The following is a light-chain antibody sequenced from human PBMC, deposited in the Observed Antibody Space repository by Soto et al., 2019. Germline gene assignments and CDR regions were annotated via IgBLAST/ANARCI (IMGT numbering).Light chain of an antibody. J-gene: IGKJ1*01. CDR2: AAS. V-gene: IGKV1-39*01. CDR3: PQSYSTPVT. Sequence: DIRLSQSPSSLSASVRDRVSIXCRASQSISSYLNWYQQKPGKAPKLLIYAASSLQSGVPSRFSGSGSGTDFTLTISSLQAEDFATYYCPQSYSTPVTFGQGCKVDVK. CDR1: QSISSY.